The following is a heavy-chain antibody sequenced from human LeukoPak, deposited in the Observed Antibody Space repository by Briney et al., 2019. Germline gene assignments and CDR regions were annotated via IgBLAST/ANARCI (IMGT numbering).Heavy chain of an antibody. D-gene: IGHD4-17*01. CDR3: AKHFTMTTVTTFGY. CDR1: GFTVTSNC. V-gene: IGHV3-23*01. J-gene: IGHJ4*02. CDR2: ISGSGGST. Sequence: GGPLRLSCVASGFTVTSNCMSWVRQAPGKGLEWVSAISGSGGSTYYADSVKGRFTISRDNSKNTLYLQMNSLRAEDTAVYYCAKHFTMTTVTTFGYWGQGTLVTDSS.